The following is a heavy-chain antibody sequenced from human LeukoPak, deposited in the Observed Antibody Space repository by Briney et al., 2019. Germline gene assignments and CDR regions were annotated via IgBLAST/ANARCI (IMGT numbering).Heavy chain of an antibody. Sequence: GGSLRLSCAASGFSFSTYWMTWVRQAPVKGLEWVAHIKPDGSREDYVDSVKGRFTISRDNAKNSLYLQMNNLRVEDTAIYYCARDTWNYLLDYWGQGSLVTVSS. J-gene: IGHJ4*02. CDR1: GFSFSTYW. CDR3: ARDTWNYLLDY. V-gene: IGHV3-7*01. D-gene: IGHD3-10*01. CDR2: IKPDGSRE.